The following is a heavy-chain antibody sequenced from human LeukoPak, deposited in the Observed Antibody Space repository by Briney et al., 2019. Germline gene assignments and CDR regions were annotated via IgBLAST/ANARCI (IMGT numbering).Heavy chain of an antibody. CDR3: ARVGYCSGGSCYSSAYYYYYMDV. CDR1: GGSISSYY. D-gene: IGHD2-15*01. Sequence: SETLSLTCTVSGGSISSYYWSWIRQPPGKGLEWIGYIYYSGSTNYNPSLKSRVTISVDTSKNQFSLKLSSVTAADTAVYYCARVGYCSGGSCYSSAYYYYYMDVWGKGATVTISS. V-gene: IGHV4-59*01. J-gene: IGHJ6*03. CDR2: IYYSGST.